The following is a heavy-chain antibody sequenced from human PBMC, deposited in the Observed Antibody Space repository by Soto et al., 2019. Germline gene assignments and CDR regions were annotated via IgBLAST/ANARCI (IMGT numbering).Heavy chain of an antibody. Sequence: QVQLVQSGAEVKKPGASVKVSCKASGYTFTGYYMHWVRQAPGQGLEWMGWINPNSGGTNYAQKFQGWVPMTRDTSISTAYMELSRLRSDDTAVYYCARELVDIVATPDTYYFDYWGQGTLVTVSS. CDR3: ARELVDIVATPDTYYFDY. CDR1: GYTFTGYY. J-gene: IGHJ4*02. V-gene: IGHV1-2*04. CDR2: INPNSGGT. D-gene: IGHD5-12*01.